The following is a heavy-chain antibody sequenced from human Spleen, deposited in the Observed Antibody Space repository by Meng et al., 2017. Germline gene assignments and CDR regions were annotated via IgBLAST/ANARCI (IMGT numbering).Heavy chain of an antibody. V-gene: IGHV4-34*01. Sequence: QVQLQQWGAGLLKPSEALSLTCAVFGGSFSGYYWSWIRQPPGKGLEWIGEINHSGSTNYNPSLKSRVTISVDTSKNQFSLKLSSVTAADTAVYYCAGGRFVQRLFDYWGQGTLVTVSS. CDR2: INHSGST. CDR1: GGSFSGYY. J-gene: IGHJ4*02. D-gene: IGHD6-25*01. CDR3: AGGRFVQRLFDY.